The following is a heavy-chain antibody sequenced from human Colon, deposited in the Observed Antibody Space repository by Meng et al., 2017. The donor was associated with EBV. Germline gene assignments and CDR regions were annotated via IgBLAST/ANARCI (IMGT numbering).Heavy chain of an antibody. CDR3: WGDLDFGSY. V-gene: IGHV3-73*02. Sequence: EVHLVGVGGDLVQPGGSLILSCGASGFKFSDSAIHWVRQAPGKGLEWVGRVESKPNKYATAYAASVRGRFTISRDDSINTAYLQMYSLETEDTALYYCWGDLDFGSYWGRGTLVTVSS. D-gene: IGHD3-10*01. J-gene: IGHJ4*02. CDR2: VESKPNKYAT. CDR1: GFKFSDSA.